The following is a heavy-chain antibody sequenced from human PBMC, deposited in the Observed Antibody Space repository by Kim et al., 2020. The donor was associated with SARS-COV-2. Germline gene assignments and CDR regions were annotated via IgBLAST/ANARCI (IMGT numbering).Heavy chain of an antibody. V-gene: IGHV1-46*01. CDR2: INPSGGST. CDR3: AIASSNWSFDY. Sequence: ASVKVSCNPSGYTFTSYYIHWVRQAPGQGLEWMGIINPSGGSTTYAQKFQGGVTMTRDMSTSTVYMELSSLRSEDTAVYCCAIASSNWSFDYWGQGTLVTVSS. J-gene: IGHJ4*02. D-gene: IGHD6-13*01. CDR1: GYTFTSYY.